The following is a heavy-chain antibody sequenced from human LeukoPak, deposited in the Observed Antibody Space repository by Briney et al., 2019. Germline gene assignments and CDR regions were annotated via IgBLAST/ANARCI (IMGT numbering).Heavy chain of an antibody. CDR1: GGSFSGYY. V-gene: IGHV4-34*01. J-gene: IGHJ4*02. D-gene: IGHD1-26*01. CDR3: ARVGGSGYFDY. CDR2: INHSGST. Sequence: SETLSLTCAVYGGSFSGYYWSWIRQPPVKGLEWIGEINHSGSTNYNPSLKSRVTISVDTSKNQFSLKLSSVTAADTAVYYCARVGGSGYFDYWGQGTLVTVSS.